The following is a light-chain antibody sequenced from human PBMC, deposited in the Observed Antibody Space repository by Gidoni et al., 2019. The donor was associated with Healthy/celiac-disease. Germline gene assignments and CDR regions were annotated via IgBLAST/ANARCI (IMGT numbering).Light chain of an antibody. CDR3: QQYYSTPYT. V-gene: IGKV4-1*01. CDR1: QSVLYSSNNNNY. Sequence: DIVMTQAPDSRAVPLGERATINCKSSQSVLYSSNNNNYLAWYQQKPGQPPKLLIYWASTRDSGVPDRFSGSGSGTDFTLTISSLQAEDVAVYYCQQYYSTPYTFGQGTKLEIK. J-gene: IGKJ2*01. CDR2: WAS.